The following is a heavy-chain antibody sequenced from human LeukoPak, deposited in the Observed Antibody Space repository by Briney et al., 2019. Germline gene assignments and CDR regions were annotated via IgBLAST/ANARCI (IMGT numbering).Heavy chain of an antibody. CDR3: ARYTSMVAFHAHGFDI. J-gene: IGHJ3*02. V-gene: IGHV4-59*01. Sequence: PSETLSLTCTVSGASISTYYWSWIRQPPGKRLEWIGYIYDSGNTNYNPSLKSRVTISLDTSKNQFSLKVRSVTAADTAVYYCARYTSMVAFHAHGFDIWGQGTMVTVSS. CDR1: GASISTYY. CDR2: IYDSGNT. D-gene: IGHD5-18*01.